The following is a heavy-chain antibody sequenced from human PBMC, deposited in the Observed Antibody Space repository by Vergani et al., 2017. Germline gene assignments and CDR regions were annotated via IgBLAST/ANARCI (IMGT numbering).Heavy chain of an antibody. CDR1: GDSLSSDDYY. Sequence: QVQLQESGPRLVKTSQTLSLTCSVSGDSLSSDDYYWTWIRQSPGRGLEYIGYIYDSESTYYNPSLQSRVTISVDTSKNQFSLNLRSVTAADSAVYYCAREVFGSYMDYWGQGALVTVSS. D-gene: IGHD3-16*01. V-gene: IGHV4-30-4*08. CDR3: AREVFGSYMDY. J-gene: IGHJ4*02. CDR2: IYDSEST.